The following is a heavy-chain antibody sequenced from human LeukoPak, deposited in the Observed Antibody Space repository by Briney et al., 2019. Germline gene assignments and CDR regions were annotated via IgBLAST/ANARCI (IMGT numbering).Heavy chain of an antibody. D-gene: IGHD1-7*01. CDR1: GLTFNNYA. V-gene: IGHV3-23*01. Sequence: GGSLRLSCAASGLTFNNYAMSWVRQAPGKGLEWVSDVSPDGADTSYADSVKGRLIVSRDNSKNTLYLQMKTLRAEDTAVYYCAKDGNGNYQAKYFDYWGQGTLVTVSS. CDR3: AKDGNGNYQAKYFDY. CDR2: VSPDGADT. J-gene: IGHJ4*02.